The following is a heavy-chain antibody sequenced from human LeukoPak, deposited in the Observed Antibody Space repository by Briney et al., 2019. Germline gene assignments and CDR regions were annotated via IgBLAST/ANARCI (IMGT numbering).Heavy chain of an antibody. V-gene: IGHV3-23*01. CDR3: AKFLLRGSDSLD. CDR2: LSGDSTST. D-gene: IGHD2-21*02. CDR1: GFKFSSYA. Sequence: GGSLRLSCAASGFKFSSYAMSWVRQAPGKGLEWVSALSGDSTSTYYADSVKGQFTISRDNSKNTLYLQMNSLRAEDTAVYYCAKFLLRGSDSLDWGQGALVTASS. J-gene: IGHJ4*02.